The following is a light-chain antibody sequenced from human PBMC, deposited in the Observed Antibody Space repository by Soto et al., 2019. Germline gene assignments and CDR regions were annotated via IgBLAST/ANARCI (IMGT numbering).Light chain of an antibody. J-gene: IGKJ1*01. Sequence: DIQMTQSPSTLSASVGDRVTITCRASQSIKTWLAWYQHKPGKVPKLLIYDAFKLQSGVPSRFSGSGSGTEFTLTINTLQPDDFATYYCQQFNSYSWTFGQGTKVEIK. CDR2: DAF. V-gene: IGKV1-5*01. CDR3: QQFNSYSWT. CDR1: QSIKTW.